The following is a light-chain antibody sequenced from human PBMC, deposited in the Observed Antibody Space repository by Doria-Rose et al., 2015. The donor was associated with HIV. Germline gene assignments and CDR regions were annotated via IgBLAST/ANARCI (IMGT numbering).Light chain of an antibody. Sequence: PASISCRSSQSLLHTIGYNYLDWYLQKPGQSPQLLIYLGSNRASGVPDRFGGSGSGTDFTLKISRVEAEDVGVYYCMQALQTPYTFGQGTKLEIK. CDR2: LGS. CDR1: QSLLHTIGYNY. CDR3: MQALQTPYT. J-gene: IGKJ2*01. V-gene: IGKV2-28*01.